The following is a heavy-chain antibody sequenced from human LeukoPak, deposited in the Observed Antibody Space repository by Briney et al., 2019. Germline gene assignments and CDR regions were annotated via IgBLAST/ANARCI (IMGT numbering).Heavy chain of an antibody. D-gene: IGHD3-16*02. CDR2: IYYSGST. CDR1: GGSFSGYY. CDR3: ARTYDYVWGSYRLGEGDY. V-gene: IGHV4-34*09. Sequence: PSETLSLTCAVYGGSFSGYYWSWIRQPPGKGLEWIGYIYYSGSTYYNPSLKSRVTISVDTSKNQFSLKLSSVTAADTAVYYCARTYDYVWGSYRLGEGDYWGQGTLVTVSS. J-gene: IGHJ4*02.